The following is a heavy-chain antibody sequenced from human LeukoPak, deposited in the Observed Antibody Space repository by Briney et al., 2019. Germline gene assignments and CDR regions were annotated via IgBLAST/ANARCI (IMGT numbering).Heavy chain of an antibody. Sequence: GGSLRLSCAASGFTFSSYSMNWVRQAPGKWLEWVSSISSSSSYIYYADSVKGRFTISRDNAKNSLYLQMNSLRAEDTAVYYCARDREEVGATNYWGQGTLVTVSS. CDR3: ARDREEVGATNY. V-gene: IGHV3-21*01. D-gene: IGHD1-26*01. CDR2: ISSSSSYI. CDR1: GFTFSSYS. J-gene: IGHJ4*02.